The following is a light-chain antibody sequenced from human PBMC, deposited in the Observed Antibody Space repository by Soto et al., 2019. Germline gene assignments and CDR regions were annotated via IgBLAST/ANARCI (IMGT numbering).Light chain of an antibody. CDR3: QQYNNWPPWT. CDR2: GAS. Sequence: EVVMTQSPATLSVSPGERAMLSCRASQTVSSNLAWYQQKPGQPPRLLIYGASTRATGIPARFSGSGSGTEFTLTISSLQSEDFAVYYCQQYNNWPPWTFGQGTKVEIK. J-gene: IGKJ1*01. CDR1: QTVSSN. V-gene: IGKV3-15*01.